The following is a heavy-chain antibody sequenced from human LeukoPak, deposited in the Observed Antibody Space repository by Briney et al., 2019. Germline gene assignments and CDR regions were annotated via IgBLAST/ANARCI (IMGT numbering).Heavy chain of an antibody. Sequence: ASVKVSCKASGYTFTSYYMHWVRQAPGQGLEWMAIINPSNGYTNYAQNFQGRVTTTRDTSTSTVNMELRGLRSEDTAVYYCARPNDYLTRRASYGMDVWGQGTTVTVSS. D-gene: IGHD3/OR15-3a*01. J-gene: IGHJ6*02. CDR1: GYTFTSYY. CDR2: INPSNGYT. CDR3: ARPNDYLTRRASYGMDV. V-gene: IGHV1-46*01.